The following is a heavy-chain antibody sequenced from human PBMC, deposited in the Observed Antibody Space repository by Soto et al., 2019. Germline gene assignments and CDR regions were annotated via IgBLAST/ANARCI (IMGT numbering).Heavy chain of an antibody. J-gene: IGHJ6*02. CDR3: ARSGEYSSSYRPRYYYYGMDV. CDR1: GFTFSSYE. V-gene: IGHV3-48*03. CDR2: ISSSGSTI. Sequence: EVQLVESGGGLVQPGGSLRLSCAASGFTFSSYEMNWVRQAPGKGLEWVSYISSSGSTIYYADSVKGRFTISRDNAKNSLYLQMNSMRAEDTAVYYCARSGEYSSSYRPRYYYYGMDVWGQGTTVTVSS. D-gene: IGHD6-6*01.